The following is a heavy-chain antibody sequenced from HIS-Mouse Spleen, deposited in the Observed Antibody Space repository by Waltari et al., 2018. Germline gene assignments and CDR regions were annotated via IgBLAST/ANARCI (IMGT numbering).Heavy chain of an antibody. CDR1: GGSISSYY. J-gene: IGHJ6*02. CDR2: IYYSGST. CDR3: ATGRGSGSYPYYYYYGMDV. Sequence: QVQLQESGPGLVKPSETLSLTCTVSGGSISSYYWSWIRQPPGKGLEWIGYIYYSGSTTYNPSPKSRVTISVDTSKNQFSLKLSSVTAADTAVYYCATGRGSGSYPYYYYYGMDVWGQGTTVTVSS. D-gene: IGHD1-26*01. V-gene: IGHV4-59*01.